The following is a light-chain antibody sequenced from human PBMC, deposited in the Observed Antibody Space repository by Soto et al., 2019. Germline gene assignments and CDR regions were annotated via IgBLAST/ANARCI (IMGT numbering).Light chain of an antibody. V-gene: IGKV4-1*01. Sequence: DIVMTQSPDSLAVSLGERATINCKSSQSVLCSSNNKNYLAWYQQKPGQPPKLLIYWASTRESGVPDRFSGSGSGTDFTLTISSLQAEDVAVYYCQQYYSTLLTFGGGTKVEIK. CDR1: QSVLCSSNNKNY. CDR3: QQYYSTLLT. J-gene: IGKJ4*01. CDR2: WAS.